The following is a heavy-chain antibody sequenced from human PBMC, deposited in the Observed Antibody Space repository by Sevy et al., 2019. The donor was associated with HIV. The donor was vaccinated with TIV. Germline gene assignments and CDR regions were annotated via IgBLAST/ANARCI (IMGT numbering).Heavy chain of an antibody. Sequence: ASVKVSCKVSGYTLTKLSMHWVRQVRGKGLEWMGSFDPEDGKRIYAQKFQGRFTMTEDTSTDIVYLDLNSLRSEDSAVYFCATAKDYDESSDDPFDYWGQGTLVTVSS. CDR3: ATAKDYDESSDDPFDY. V-gene: IGHV1-24*01. J-gene: IGHJ4*02. D-gene: IGHD3-22*01. CDR1: GYTLTKLS. CDR2: FDPEDGKR.